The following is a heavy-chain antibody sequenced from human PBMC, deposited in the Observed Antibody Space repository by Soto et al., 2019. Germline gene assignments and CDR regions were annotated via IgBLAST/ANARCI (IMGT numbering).Heavy chain of an antibody. CDR1: GGTISSYC. Sequence: PWETLSLTCTVSGGTISSYCWSWIRQPPGKGLEWIGYIYCSGSTNYNPSLKSRVTISVDTSKNQFSLKLSSVTAADTAAYYCARRYGYSFDFWGQGTLVTVSS. J-gene: IGHJ4*02. D-gene: IGHD1-1*01. V-gene: IGHV4-59*08. CDR3: ARRYGYSFDF. CDR2: IYCSGST.